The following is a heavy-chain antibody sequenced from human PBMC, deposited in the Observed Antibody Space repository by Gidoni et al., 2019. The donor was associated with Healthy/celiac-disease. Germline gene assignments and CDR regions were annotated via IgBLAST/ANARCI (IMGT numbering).Heavy chain of an antibody. Sequence: QVQLQESGPGLVKPSQTLSLTCTVPGGSISSGGYYWSWIRQHPGKGLEWIGYIYYSGSTYYNPSLKSRVTISVDTSKNQFSLKLSSVTAADTAVYYCARYCSSTSCYGDAFDIWGQGTMVTVSS. CDR3: ARYCSSTSCYGDAFDI. D-gene: IGHD2-2*01. V-gene: IGHV4-31*03. CDR1: GGSISSGGYY. J-gene: IGHJ3*02. CDR2: IYYSGST.